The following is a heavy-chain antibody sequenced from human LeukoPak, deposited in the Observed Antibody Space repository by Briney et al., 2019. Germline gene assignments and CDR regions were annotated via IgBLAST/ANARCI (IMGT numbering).Heavy chain of an antibody. Sequence: SVKVSCKASGGTFSSYAISWVRQAPGQGLEWMGGIIPIFGTANYAQKFQDRVTITTDESTSTAYMELSSLRSEDTAVYYCARGRLVVVPAATPYYYYYYMDVWGKGTTVTVSS. J-gene: IGHJ6*03. CDR2: IIPIFGTA. CDR1: GGTFSSYA. V-gene: IGHV1-69*05. CDR3: ARGRLVVVPAATPYYYYYYMDV. D-gene: IGHD2-2*01.